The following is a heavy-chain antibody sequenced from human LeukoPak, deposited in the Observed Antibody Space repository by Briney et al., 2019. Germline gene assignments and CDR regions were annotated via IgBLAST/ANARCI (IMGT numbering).Heavy chain of an antibody. V-gene: IGHV4-59*01. D-gene: IGHD3-22*01. Sequence: SETLSLTCTVSGGSINSYYWSWIRQPPGKGLEWIGYIYYSGSTSYNPSLKSRVTISVDTSKKQFYLKLSSVTAADTAVYYCARGMEYYDTSTYYYWGQGTLVTVSS. J-gene: IGHJ4*02. CDR3: ARGMEYYDTSTYYY. CDR2: IYYSGST. CDR1: GGSINSYY.